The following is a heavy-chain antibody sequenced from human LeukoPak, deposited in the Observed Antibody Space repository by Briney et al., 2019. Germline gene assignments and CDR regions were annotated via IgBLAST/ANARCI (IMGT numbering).Heavy chain of an antibody. CDR3: VRELETMVRGVVVDY. D-gene: IGHD3-10*01. V-gene: IGHV7-4-1*01. J-gene: IGHJ4*02. CDR1: GYTFTGYY. Sequence: ASVKVSCKASGYTFTGYYMHWVRQAPGQGLEWMGWINTNSGNPTYAQGFTGRFVFSLDTSVSTAYLQMFNLEAEDTAVYYCVRELETMVRGVVVDYWGQGTLVYVSS. CDR2: INTNSGNP.